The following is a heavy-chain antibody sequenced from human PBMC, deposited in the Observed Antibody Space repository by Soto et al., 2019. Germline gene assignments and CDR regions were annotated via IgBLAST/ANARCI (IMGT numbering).Heavy chain of an antibody. CDR1: GFTFSSYS. CDR2: ISSSSSTI. J-gene: IGHJ3*02. D-gene: IGHD3-9*01. Sequence: GGSLRLSCAASGFTFSSYSMNWVRQAPGKGLEWVSYISSSSSTIYYADSVKGRFTISRDNAKNSLYLQMNSLRAEDTAVYYCARTVDTGLRYFDWFDAFDIWGQGTMVTVSS. CDR3: ARTVDTGLRYFDWFDAFDI. V-gene: IGHV3-48*04.